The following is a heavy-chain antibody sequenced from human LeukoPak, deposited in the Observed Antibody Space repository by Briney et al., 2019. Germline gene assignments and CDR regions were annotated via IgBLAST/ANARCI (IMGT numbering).Heavy chain of an antibody. Sequence: PGGSLRLSCAASGFTFSSYGMHWVRQAPGKGLEGVAVIWYDGSNKYYADSVKGRFTISRDNSKNTLYLQMNSLRAEETAVYYCARDGYSYAYFDYWGQGTLVTVSS. CDR2: IWYDGSNK. J-gene: IGHJ4*02. CDR1: GFTFSSYG. D-gene: IGHD5-18*01. CDR3: ARDGYSYAYFDY. V-gene: IGHV3-33*01.